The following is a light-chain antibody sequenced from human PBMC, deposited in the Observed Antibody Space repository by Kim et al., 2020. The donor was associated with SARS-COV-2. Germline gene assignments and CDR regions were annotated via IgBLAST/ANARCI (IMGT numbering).Light chain of an antibody. V-gene: IGLV3-25*03. CDR1: ALSKQY. CDR2: QDV. Sequence: SPGRTATITCSGDALSKQYSYWYQQKPGQSPVLTIYQDVERPSGIPERFSGSTSGTTVTLTIIAVQAEDEADYYCQSADTSGTSVLFGGGTRLTVL. CDR3: QSADTSGTSVL. J-gene: IGLJ2*01.